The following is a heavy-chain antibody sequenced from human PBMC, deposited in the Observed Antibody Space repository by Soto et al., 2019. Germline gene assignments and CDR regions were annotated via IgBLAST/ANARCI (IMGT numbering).Heavy chain of an antibody. CDR1: GGSFGGFG. V-gene: IGHV4-34*01. J-gene: IGHJ4*02. D-gene: IGHD2-8*02. Sequence: SETLSVTCGVAGGSFGGFGGCWIRQPQGTGLEWTGEMNHSESTNHNPPLKSRVTISVDTSTNQFSLKLTSVTAVDTAVYYCARDKITGLFDYWGQGTLVTVSS. CDR3: ARDKITGLFDY. CDR2: MNHSEST.